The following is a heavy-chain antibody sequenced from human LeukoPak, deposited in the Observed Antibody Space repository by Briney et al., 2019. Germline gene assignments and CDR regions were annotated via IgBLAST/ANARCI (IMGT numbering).Heavy chain of an antibody. CDR2: INPNSGGT. Sequence: ASVKVSCKASGYTFTGHYMHWVRQAPGQGLEWMGWINPNSGGTNYAQKFQGRVTMTRDTSISTAYMELSRLRSDDTAVYYCARDGYYDFWSGPGGYWGQGTLVTVSS. CDR3: ARDGYYDFWSGPGGY. V-gene: IGHV1-2*02. CDR1: GYTFTGHY. D-gene: IGHD3-3*01. J-gene: IGHJ4*02.